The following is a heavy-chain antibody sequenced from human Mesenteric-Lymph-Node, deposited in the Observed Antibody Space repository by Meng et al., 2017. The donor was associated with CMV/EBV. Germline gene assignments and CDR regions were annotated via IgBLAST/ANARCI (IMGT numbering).Heavy chain of an antibody. D-gene: IGHD2-15*01. Sequence: SSYAMSGVRQAPGKGLEWVSAVSGTGGSTYYADSAKGRFTISRDNSKNTLYLQMNSLRAEDTAVYYCAKAALELGYCSGGSCYFIDYWGQGTLVTVSS. CDR3: AKAALELGYCSGGSCYFIDY. CDR2: VSGTGGST. J-gene: IGHJ4*02. V-gene: IGHV3-23*01. CDR1: SSYA.